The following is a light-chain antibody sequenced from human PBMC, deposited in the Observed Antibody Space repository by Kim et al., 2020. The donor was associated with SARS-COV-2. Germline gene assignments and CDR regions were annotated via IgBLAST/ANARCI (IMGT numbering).Light chain of an antibody. CDR2: TAS. CDR3: LQDYNYPPT. Sequence: AIQMTQSPSSLSASVGDRVTITCRASQGIRNDLGWYQQKPGKAPKLLIYTASSLQSGVPPRFSGSGSGTDFTLTISNLQPEDFATYVCLQDYNYPPTFGQGTKLEI. V-gene: IGKV1-6*01. CDR1: QGIRND. J-gene: IGKJ1*01.